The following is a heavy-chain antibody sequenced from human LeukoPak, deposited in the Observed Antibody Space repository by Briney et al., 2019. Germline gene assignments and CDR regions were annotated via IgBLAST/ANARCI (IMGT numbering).Heavy chain of an antibody. D-gene: IGHD3-9*01. CDR2: IEHSGST. V-gene: IGHV4-34*01. CDR3: ARTSGDWLSWAWIGVDV. J-gene: IGHJ6*04. Sequence: SETLSPTCAVYGGSFTGYYWNWIRRPPGKGLEWIGEIEHSGSTKYNPSLRSRVTISADTSKNQFSLKMSSVTAADTAVYYCARTSGDWLSWAWIGVDVWGKGTTVTVSS. CDR1: GGSFTGYY.